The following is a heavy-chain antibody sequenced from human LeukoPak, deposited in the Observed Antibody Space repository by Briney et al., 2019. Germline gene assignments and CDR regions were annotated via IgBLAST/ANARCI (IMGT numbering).Heavy chain of an antibody. D-gene: IGHD2-2*02. Sequence: ASVKVSCKASGYTFTSYGISWVRQAPGQGLKWMGWISAYNGNTNYAQKLQGRVTMTTDTSTSTAYMELRSLRSDDTAVYYCARDNIVVVPAAIVFDPWGQGTLVTVSS. J-gene: IGHJ5*02. CDR2: ISAYNGNT. CDR1: GYTFTSYG. CDR3: ARDNIVVVPAAIVFDP. V-gene: IGHV1-18*01.